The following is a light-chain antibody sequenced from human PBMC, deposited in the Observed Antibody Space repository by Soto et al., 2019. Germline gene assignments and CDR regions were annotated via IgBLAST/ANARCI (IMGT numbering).Light chain of an antibody. CDR1: QSISYY. V-gene: IGKV3-11*01. CDR2: DTS. J-gene: IGKJ4*01. CDR3: QQRSNWRLT. Sequence: EIVLTQSPATLSLSPGERATLSCRASQSISYYLAWYQQKPGQAPRLLIYDTSNRATGIPARFSGSGSGTDSTLTISSLEPEDFAVYYCQQRSNWRLTFGGGTKVEIK.